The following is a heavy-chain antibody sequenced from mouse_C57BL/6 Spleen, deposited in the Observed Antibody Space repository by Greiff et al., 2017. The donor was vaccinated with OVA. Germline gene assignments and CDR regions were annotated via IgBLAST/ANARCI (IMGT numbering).Heavy chain of an antibody. CDR2: ISSGGSYT. J-gene: IGHJ3*01. V-gene: IGHV5-6*01. CDR3: AREDYYGSRPWFAY. CDR1: GFTFSSYG. D-gene: IGHD1-1*01. Sequence: EVHLVESGGDLVKPGGSLKLSCAASGFTFSSYGMSWVRQTPDKRLEWVATISSGGSYTYYPDSVKGRFTISRDNAKNTLYLQMSSLKSEDTAMYYCAREDYYGSRPWFAYWGQGTLVTVSA.